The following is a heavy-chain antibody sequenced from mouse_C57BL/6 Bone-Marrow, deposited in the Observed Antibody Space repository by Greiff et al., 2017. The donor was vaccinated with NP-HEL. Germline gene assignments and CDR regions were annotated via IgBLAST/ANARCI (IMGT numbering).Heavy chain of an antibody. J-gene: IGHJ2*01. CDR1: GYTFTSYD. Sequence: VQLQQSGPELVKPGASVKLSCKASGYTFTSYDINWVKQRPGQGLEWIGWIYPRDGSTKYNEKFKGKATLTVDTSSSTAYMELHSLTSEDSAVYFCARYGVYYGSSFCFDYWGQGTTLTVSS. CDR3: ARYGVYYGSSFCFDY. V-gene: IGHV1-85*01. D-gene: IGHD1-1*01. CDR2: IYPRDGST.